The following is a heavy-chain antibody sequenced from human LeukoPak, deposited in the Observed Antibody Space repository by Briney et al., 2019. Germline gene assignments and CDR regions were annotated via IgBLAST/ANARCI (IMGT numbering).Heavy chain of an antibody. J-gene: IGHJ4*02. CDR3: ARDGVGATTD. CDR2: INHSGST. CDR1: GGSFSGYY. D-gene: IGHD1-26*01. V-gene: IGHV4-34*01. Sequence: SETPSLTCAVYGGSFSGYYWSWIRQPPGKGLEWIGEINHSGSTNYNPSLKSRVTISVDTSKNQFSLKLSSVTAADTAVYYCARDGVGATTDWGQGTLVTVSS.